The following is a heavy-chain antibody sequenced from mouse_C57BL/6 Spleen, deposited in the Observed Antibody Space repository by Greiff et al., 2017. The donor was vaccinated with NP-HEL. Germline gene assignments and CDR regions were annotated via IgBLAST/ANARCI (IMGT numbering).Heavy chain of an antibody. CDR1: GYTFTEYT. V-gene: IGHV1-62-2*01. Sequence: VQLQQSGAELVKPGASVKLSCKASGYTFTEYTIHWVKQRSGQGLEWIGWFYPGSGSIKYNENFKDKATLTADKSSSTVYMELSRLTSEDSAVYSCARRAMRPEECYAMDYWGQGTSVTVSS. J-gene: IGHJ4*01. CDR2: FYPGSGSI. CDR3: ARRAMRPEECYAMDY.